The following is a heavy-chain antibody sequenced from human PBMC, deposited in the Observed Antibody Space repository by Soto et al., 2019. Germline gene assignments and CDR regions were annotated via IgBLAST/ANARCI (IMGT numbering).Heavy chain of an antibody. CDR2: IDPSDSYT. Sequence: PGESLKISCKGSGYSFTSYWISWVRQMPGKGLEWMGRIDPSDSYTNYSPSFQGHVTISADKSISTAYLQWSSLKASDTAMYYCARHTVKDYYYYGMDVWGQGTTVTVSS. CDR3: ARHTVKDYYYYGMDV. V-gene: IGHV5-10-1*01. CDR1: GYSFTSYW. D-gene: IGHD4-4*01. J-gene: IGHJ6*02.